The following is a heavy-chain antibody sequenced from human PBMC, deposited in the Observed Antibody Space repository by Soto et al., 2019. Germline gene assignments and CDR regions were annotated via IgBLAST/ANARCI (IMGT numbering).Heavy chain of an antibody. CDR2: MNPNSGNT. J-gene: IGHJ4*02. CDR1: GYTCTSYD. CDR3: DRRNGDYGRLDY. D-gene: IGHD4-17*01. V-gene: IGHV1-8*01. Sequence: ASVKVSCKASGYTCTSYDINWVRQATGQGLEWMGWMNPNSGNTDYAQKFRGRVTMTRDTSIRTAYMELSGLTSEDTAVYYRDRRNGDYGRLDYCRLGPLVTVSS.